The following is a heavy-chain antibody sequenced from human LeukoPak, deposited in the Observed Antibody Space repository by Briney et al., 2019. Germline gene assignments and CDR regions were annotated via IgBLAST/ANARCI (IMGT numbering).Heavy chain of an antibody. Sequence: PSETLSLTCTVSGGSISSYYWSWIRQPPGKGLGWIGYIYYSGSTNYNPSLKSRVTISVDTSKNQFSLKLSSVTAADTAVYYCARSMTTVTTHYYGMDVWGQGTTVTVSS. CDR2: IYYSGST. V-gene: IGHV4-59*01. CDR1: GGSISSYY. CDR3: ARSMTTVTTHYYGMDV. D-gene: IGHD4-17*01. J-gene: IGHJ6*02.